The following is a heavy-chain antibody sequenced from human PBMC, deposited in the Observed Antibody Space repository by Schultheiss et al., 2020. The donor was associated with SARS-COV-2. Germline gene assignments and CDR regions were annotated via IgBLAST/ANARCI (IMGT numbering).Heavy chain of an antibody. CDR2: ISYDGSNK. D-gene: IGHD4-17*01. CDR1: GFTFSSYA. V-gene: IGHV3-30-3*02. Sequence: GESLKISCAASGFTFSSYAMHWVRQAPGKGLEWVAVISYDGSNKYYADSVKGRFTISRDDSKNTLYLQMNSLKTEDTAVYYCTTGPYGSFDYWGQGTLVTVSS. J-gene: IGHJ4*02. CDR3: TTGPYGSFDY.